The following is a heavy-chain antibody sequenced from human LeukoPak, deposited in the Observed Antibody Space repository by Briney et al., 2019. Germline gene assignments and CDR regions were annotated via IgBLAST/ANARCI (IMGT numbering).Heavy chain of an antibody. CDR1: GFTFSSYG. J-gene: IGHJ6*02. CDR3: AKDVVYCSSTSCPNPYYYYYGMDV. V-gene: IGHV3-23*01. CDR2: ISGSGAGTFGTT. D-gene: IGHD2-2*01. Sequence: GGSLRLSCAASGFTFSSYGMNWVRQAQRKGLEWVSGISGSGAGTFGTTSYAGSVKGRFTISRDNSKNTLYLQMNSLRAEDTAIYYRAKDVVYCSSTSCPNPYYYYYGMDVWGQGTTVTVSS.